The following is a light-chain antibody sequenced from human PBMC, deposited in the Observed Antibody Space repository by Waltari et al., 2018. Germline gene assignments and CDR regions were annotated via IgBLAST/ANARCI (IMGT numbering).Light chain of an antibody. CDR1: QSISSY. CDR3: QQSYGIPRT. J-gene: IGKJ1*01. Sequence: DIQMTQSPSSLSASVGDRVTITCRTSQSISSYLNWYHQKPGKAPRLLIYAASSLQSGVPSRFSGSGSGTDFTLTISSLQPEDFAAYYCQQSYGIPRTFGQGTKVEIK. V-gene: IGKV1-39*01. CDR2: AAS.